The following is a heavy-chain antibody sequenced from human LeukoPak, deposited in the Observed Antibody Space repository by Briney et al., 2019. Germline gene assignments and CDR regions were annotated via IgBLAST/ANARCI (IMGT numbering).Heavy chain of an antibody. CDR2: IYSSGST. CDR1: GGSISSSSYY. CDR3: ARHGYYYYYMDV. Sequence: SETLSLTCTVSGGSISSSSYYWGWIRQPPGKGLEWIGIIYSSGSTYYNPSLKSRVTISVDTSKNQFSLKLSSMTAADTAVYYCARHGYYYYYMDVWGKGTTVTVSS. V-gene: IGHV4-39*01. J-gene: IGHJ6*03.